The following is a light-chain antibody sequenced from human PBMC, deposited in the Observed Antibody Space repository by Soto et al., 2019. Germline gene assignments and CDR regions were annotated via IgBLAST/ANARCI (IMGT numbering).Light chain of an antibody. Sequence: DIVLTQSPATLSLSPGVRATLSCRASQSVSNYLVWYQQKPGQAPRLLIYEASNRATGSTARFSGSGSGTDFTLTISSLEPEDVAVYYCQQGKTVGGGTKVETK. V-gene: IGKV3-11*01. CDR3: QQGKT. J-gene: IGKJ4*01. CDR2: EAS. CDR1: QSVSNY.